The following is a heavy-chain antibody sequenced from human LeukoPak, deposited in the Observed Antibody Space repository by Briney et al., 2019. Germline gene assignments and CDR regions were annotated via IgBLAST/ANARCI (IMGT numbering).Heavy chain of an antibody. V-gene: IGHV4-34*01. CDR3: ARRHSALRYSSGWFWFDP. CDR2: INHSGST. J-gene: IGHJ5*02. Sequence: SETLSLTCAVYGGSFSGYYWSWIRQRPGKGLEWIGEINHSGSTNYNPSLKSRVTISVDTSKNQFSLKLSSVTAADTAVYYCARRHSALRYSSGWFWFDPWGQGTLVTVSS. CDR1: GGSFSGYY. D-gene: IGHD6-19*01.